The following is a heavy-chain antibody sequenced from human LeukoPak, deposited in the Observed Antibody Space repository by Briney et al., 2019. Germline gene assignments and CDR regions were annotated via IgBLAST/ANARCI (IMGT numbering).Heavy chain of an antibody. CDR1: GGSISSSSYY. D-gene: IGHD6-19*01. V-gene: IGHV4-61*02. Sequence: SETLSLTCTVSGGSISSSSYYWSWIRQPAGKGLEWIGRIYTSGSTNYNPSLKSRLTMSVDTSKNQFSLKLSSVTAADTAVYYCARDLSSGWYWAFDIWGQGTMVTVSS. J-gene: IGHJ3*02. CDR3: ARDLSSGWYWAFDI. CDR2: IYTSGST.